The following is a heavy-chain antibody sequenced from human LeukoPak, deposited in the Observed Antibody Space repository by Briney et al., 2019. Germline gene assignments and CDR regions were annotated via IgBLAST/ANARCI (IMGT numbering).Heavy chain of an antibody. J-gene: IGHJ4*02. D-gene: IGHD3-10*01. CDR1: GYSISSGYY. V-gene: IGHV4-38-2*02. CDR2: IYHSGST. CDR3: ARLRYYGSGSYSRYFFDY. Sequence: SETLSLTCTVSGYSISSGYYWGWIRPPPGKGLEWIGSIYHSGSTYYNPSLKSRVTISVDTSKNQFSLKLSSVTAADTAVYYCARLRYYGSGSYSRYFFDYWGQGTLVTVSS.